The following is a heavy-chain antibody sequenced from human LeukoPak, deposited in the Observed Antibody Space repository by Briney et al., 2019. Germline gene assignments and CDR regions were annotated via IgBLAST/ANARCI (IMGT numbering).Heavy chain of an antibody. CDR2: IKQDGSEK. D-gene: IGHD5-12*01. J-gene: IGHJ4*02. CDR1: GFTFSSYW. V-gene: IGHV3-7*01. CDR3: ARGVGGYSGYDGIDY. Sequence: GGSLRLSCAASGFTFSSYWMSWVRQAPGKGLEWVANIKQDGSEKYYVDSVKGRFTISRDNAKNSLYLQMNSLRAEDTAVYYCARGVGGYSGYDGIDYWGQGTLVTVSS.